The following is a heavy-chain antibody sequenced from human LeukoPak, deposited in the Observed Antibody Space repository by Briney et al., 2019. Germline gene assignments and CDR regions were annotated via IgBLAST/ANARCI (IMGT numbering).Heavy chain of an antibody. Sequence: ASVKVSCKASGYTFTGYYMHWVRQAPGQGLEWMGWINPNSGDTNYAQKFQGRVTMTRDTSISTAYMELSRLTSDDTAFYYCARGSYDSSDFEYFHHWGQGALLTVSS. CDR3: ARGSYDSSDFEYFHH. CDR1: GYTFTGYY. V-gene: IGHV1-2*02. CDR2: INPNSGDT. J-gene: IGHJ1*01. D-gene: IGHD3-22*01.